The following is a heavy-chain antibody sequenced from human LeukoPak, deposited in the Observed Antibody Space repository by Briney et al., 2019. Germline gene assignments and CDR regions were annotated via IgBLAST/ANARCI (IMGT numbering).Heavy chain of an antibody. CDR3: ARDLHPRLTGYFDY. Sequence: GGSLRLSCAASGFTFSTFAMHWVRLSPGKGLEWVSVIYSGGSTYYADSVEGRFTVSRDNSKNTLYLEMRSLRAEDTAVYYCARDLHPRLTGYFDYWGQGTLVTVSS. CDR1: GFTFSTFA. J-gene: IGHJ4*02. V-gene: IGHV3-53*01. CDR2: IYSGGST. D-gene: IGHD3-16*01.